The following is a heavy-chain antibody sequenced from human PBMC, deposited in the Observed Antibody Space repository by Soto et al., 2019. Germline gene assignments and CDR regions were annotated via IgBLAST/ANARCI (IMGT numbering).Heavy chain of an antibody. CDR1: GYTLTELS. Sequence: ASVKVSCKVSGYTLTELSMNWVRQAPGKGLEWMGGFDPEDGETIYAQKFQGRVTMTEDTSTDTAYMELSSLRSEDTAVYYCATEIYDILIGYYLGHYFDYWGQETLVTAPQ. CDR3: ATEIYDILIGYYLGHYFDY. J-gene: IGHJ4*02. V-gene: IGHV1-24*01. D-gene: IGHD3-9*01. CDR2: FDPEDGET.